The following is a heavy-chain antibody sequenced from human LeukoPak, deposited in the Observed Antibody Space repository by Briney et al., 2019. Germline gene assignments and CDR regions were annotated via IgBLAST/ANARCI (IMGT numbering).Heavy chain of an antibody. J-gene: IGHJ4*02. CDR2: ISGSGGST. D-gene: IGHD3-10*01. V-gene: IGHV3-23*01. CDR1: GFTFSSYA. CDR3: AKGMVRGVIIGTKDY. Sequence: GGSLRLSCAASGFTFSSYAMSWVRQAPGKGLEWVSAISGSGGSTYYADSVKGRFTISRDNSKNTLYLQMNSLRAEDTAVYYCAKGMVRGVIIGTKDYWGQGTLVTVSS.